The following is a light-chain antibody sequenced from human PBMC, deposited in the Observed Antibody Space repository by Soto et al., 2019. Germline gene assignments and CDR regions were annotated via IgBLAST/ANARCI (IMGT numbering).Light chain of an antibody. CDR3: QQYGSSPRT. CDR2: DAS. J-gene: IGKJ1*01. V-gene: IGKV1-33*01. CDR1: QDIDTY. Sequence: DIQMTQSPSSLSASVGDRVTITSQASQDIDTYLNWYQQKPGKGPKLLIYDASNLETGVPSRFSGSGSGTHFTFTISSLQPEDVATYYCQQYGSSPRTFGQGTTVDIK.